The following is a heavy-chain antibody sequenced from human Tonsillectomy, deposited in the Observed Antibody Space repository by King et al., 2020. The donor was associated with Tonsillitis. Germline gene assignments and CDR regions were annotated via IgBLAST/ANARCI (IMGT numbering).Heavy chain of an antibody. CDR2: VHGTGTT. CDR1: GGSISKHF. J-gene: IGHJ4*02. Sequence: QLPLQESGPGLVKPSETLSLICTVSGGSISKHFWSWMRQPAGKGLEWIGRVHGTGTTNYNPSLRSRVTMSIDTSKSQISLRLSSVTAADTAVYYCARDLRDGYNPYTSDYWGQGTLVTVSS. CDR3: ARDLRDGYNPYTSDY. V-gene: IGHV4-4*07. D-gene: IGHD5-24*01.